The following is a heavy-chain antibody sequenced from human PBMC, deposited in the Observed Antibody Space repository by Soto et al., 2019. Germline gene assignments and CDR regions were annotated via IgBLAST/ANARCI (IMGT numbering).Heavy chain of an antibody. Sequence: QVQLVESGGGVVQPGRSLRLSCAASGFTFSSYGMHWVRQAPDKGLEWVAVISYDGSNKYYADSVKGRFTISRDNSKNTLYLQMNSLRAEDTAVYYCAKGHGFGPYYAYGMDVWGQGTTVTVSS. V-gene: IGHV3-30*18. CDR2: ISYDGSNK. J-gene: IGHJ6*02. CDR3: AKGHGFGPYYAYGMDV. CDR1: GFTFSSYG. D-gene: IGHD3-10*01.